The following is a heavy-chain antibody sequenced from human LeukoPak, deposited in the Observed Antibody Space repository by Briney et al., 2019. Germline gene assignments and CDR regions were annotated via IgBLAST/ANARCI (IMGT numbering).Heavy chain of an antibody. D-gene: IGHD1-26*01. CDR3: ARGRDSGSRRYYFDL. J-gene: IGHJ4*02. Sequence: ASVKVSCKASGYTFTDYYLHWMRQAPGQGPEWLAWISPKSGGTNFAQKFQGRVTLTSDTSIGTAFMELTRLRSDDTAVYYCARGRDSGSRRYYFDLWGQGTLVTVS. CDR2: ISPKSGGT. CDR1: GYTFTDYY. V-gene: IGHV1-2*02.